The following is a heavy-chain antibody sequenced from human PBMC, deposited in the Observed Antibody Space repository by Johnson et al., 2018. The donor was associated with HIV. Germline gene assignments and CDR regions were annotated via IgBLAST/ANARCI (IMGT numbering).Heavy chain of an antibody. J-gene: IGHJ3*02. D-gene: IGHD4-11*01. CDR3: TRDTFAHRATVTESAFDI. CDR2: ITWHSGSI. CDR1: GFTFDDYA. Sequence: QLVASGGGLVQPGRSLRLSCAASGFTFDDYAMNWVRHAPGKGLEWVSGITWHSGSIGYADSVQGRFPISRDNAKKSLYLQRNSLRAEATALYYCTRDTFAHRATVTESAFDIWGQGTMVTVSS. V-gene: IGHV3-9*01.